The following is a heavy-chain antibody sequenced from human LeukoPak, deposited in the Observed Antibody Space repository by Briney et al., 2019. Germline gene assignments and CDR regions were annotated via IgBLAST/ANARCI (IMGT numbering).Heavy chain of an antibody. Sequence: GRSLRLSCAASGFTFSSYAMHWVRQAPGKGLEWVAAISYDGSNKYSADSVKGRFTISRDNSKNTLYLQMNSLRAEDTAVYYCAKIWSDPYYDSSGYNTEYWGQGTLVTVSS. CDR2: ISYDGSNK. D-gene: IGHD3-22*01. CDR1: GFTFSSYA. CDR3: AKIWSDPYYDSSGYNTEY. J-gene: IGHJ4*02. V-gene: IGHV3-30*04.